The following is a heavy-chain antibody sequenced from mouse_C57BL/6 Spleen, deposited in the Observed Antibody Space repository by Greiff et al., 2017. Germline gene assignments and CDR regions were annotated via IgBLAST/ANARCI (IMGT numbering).Heavy chain of an antibody. CDR1: GYTFTDYY. D-gene: IGHD2-2*01. V-gene: IGHV1-76*01. Sequence: QVQLQQSGAELVRPGASVKLSCKASGYTFTDYYINWVKQRPGQGLEWIARIYPGSGNTYYNEKFKGKATLTAEKSSSTAYMQLSSLTSEDSAVYFCARGGGMVTTGWYFDVWGTGTTVTVSS. CDR2: IYPGSGNT. J-gene: IGHJ1*03. CDR3: ARGGGMVTTGWYFDV.